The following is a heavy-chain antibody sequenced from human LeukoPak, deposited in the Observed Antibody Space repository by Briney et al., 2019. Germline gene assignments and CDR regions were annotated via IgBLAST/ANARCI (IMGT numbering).Heavy chain of an antibody. D-gene: IGHD3-10*01. CDR1: GASISGYY. CDR3: ARVNTLVRGAYYYSYYGMDV. J-gene: IGHJ6*02. V-gene: IGHV4-34*01. Sequence: SETLSLTCTVSGASISGYYWTWIRQPPGKGLEWIGEINHSGSTNYNPSLKSRVTISVDTSKNQFSLKLSSVTAADTAVYYCARVNTLVRGAYYYSYYGMDVWGQGTTVTVSS. CDR2: INHSGST.